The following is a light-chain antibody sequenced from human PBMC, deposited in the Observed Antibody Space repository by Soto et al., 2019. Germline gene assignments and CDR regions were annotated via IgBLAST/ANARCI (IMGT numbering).Light chain of an antibody. CDR1: QSVSSSY. J-gene: IGKJ5*01. Sequence: ESVLTQSPGTLSLSPGERATLSCRASQSVSSSYLAWYQQKPGEAPRLLIYGASSRATGIQDSFSGSGSGTDFTLTISRLEREDFAVYYCEQYGSSPITFGQGTRLEIK. V-gene: IGKV3-20*01. CDR3: EQYGSSPIT. CDR2: GAS.